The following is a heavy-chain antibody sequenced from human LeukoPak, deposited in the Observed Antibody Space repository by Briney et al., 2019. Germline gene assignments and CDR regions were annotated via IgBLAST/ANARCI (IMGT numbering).Heavy chain of an antibody. D-gene: IGHD3-22*01. CDR3: ARGALYDSSGYYYVY. CDR2: IIPIFGTA. CDR1: GGTFSSYA. V-gene: IGHV1-69*13. J-gene: IGHJ4*02. Sequence: SVKVSCKASGGTFSSYAISWVRQAPGQGREWMGGIIPIFGTANYAQKFPGRVTITADESASTAYMELSSLRSEDTAVYYCARGALYDSSGYYYVYWGQGTLVTVSS.